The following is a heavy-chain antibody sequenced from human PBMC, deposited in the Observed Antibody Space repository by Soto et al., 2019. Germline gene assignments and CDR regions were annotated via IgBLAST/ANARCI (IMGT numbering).Heavy chain of an antibody. J-gene: IGHJ4*02. CDR3: ARSERRIGAVATRGGNDY. CDR1: GYTFTGYY. CDR2: INPNSGGT. D-gene: IGHD6-13*01. V-gene: IGHV1-2*02. Sequence: ASVKVSCKASGYTFTGYYMHWVRQAPGQGLEWMGWINPNSGGTNYAQKFQGRVTMTRNTSISTAFMELSSLRSEDTAIYFCARSERRIGAVATRGGNDYWGQGTLVTVSS.